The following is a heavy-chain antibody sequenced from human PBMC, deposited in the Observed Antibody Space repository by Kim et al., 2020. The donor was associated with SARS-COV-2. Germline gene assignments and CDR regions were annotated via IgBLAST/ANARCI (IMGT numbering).Heavy chain of an antibody. V-gene: IGHV4-4*02. D-gene: IGHD1-1*01. CDR3: ARHKMSTNAFDI. J-gene: IGHJ3*02. Sequence: NNNQSLRGRVTISLDKSKNQVSLTLTTVTAVDTAIYYCARHKMSTNAFDIWGQGTTVTVS.